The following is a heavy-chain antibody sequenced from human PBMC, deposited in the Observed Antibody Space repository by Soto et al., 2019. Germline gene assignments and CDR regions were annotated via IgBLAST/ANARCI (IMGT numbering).Heavy chain of an antibody. CDR3: AREGSSLVTLGSYFHY. D-gene: IGHD3-10*01. CDR2: LWYDGSNK. Sequence: QVQLVEPGGGVVQPGRSLRLSCVASGFTFTTYAMHWVRQAPGKGLELVALLWYDGSNKYYADSAKGRFTISRDNSKNTLYLPLHSMRAEDTGVYYCAREGSSLVTLGSYFHYWGQGTPVTVSS. J-gene: IGHJ4*02. CDR1: GFTFTTYA. V-gene: IGHV3-33*01.